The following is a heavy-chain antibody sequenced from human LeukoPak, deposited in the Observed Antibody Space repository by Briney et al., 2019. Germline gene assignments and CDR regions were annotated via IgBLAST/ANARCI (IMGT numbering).Heavy chain of an antibody. V-gene: IGHV4-59*12. CDR1: GASITSYY. CDR3: ARDAGLGATTSFDY. J-gene: IGHJ4*02. CDR2: ICYTGST. Sequence: SETLSLTCTVSGASITSYYWSWVRQPPGKGLEWIGYICYTGSTNYNPSLKSRVTISVDTSKNQFSLKLSSVTAADTAVYYCARDAGLGATTSFDYWGQGTLVTVSS. D-gene: IGHD1-26*01.